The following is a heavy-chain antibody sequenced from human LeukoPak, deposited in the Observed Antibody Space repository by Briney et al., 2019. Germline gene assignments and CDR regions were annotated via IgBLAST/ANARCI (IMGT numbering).Heavy chain of an antibody. D-gene: IGHD6-19*01. CDR3: AKDQIEDSSGWYGMDV. V-gene: IGHV3-30*18. CDR1: GFTFSSYG. CDR2: ISYHGSNR. J-gene: IGHJ6*02. Sequence: GGSLRLSCAASGFTFSSYGMHWVRQAPGKGLEWVAVISYHGSNRYYADSVKGRFTISRDNSKNTLYLQMNSLRAEDTAVYYCAKDQIEDSSGWYGMDVWGQGTTVTVSS.